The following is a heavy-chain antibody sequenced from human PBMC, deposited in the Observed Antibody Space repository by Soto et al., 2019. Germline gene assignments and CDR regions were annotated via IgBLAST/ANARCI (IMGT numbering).Heavy chain of an antibody. CDR1: GYTFNSHA. Sequence: GASVKVSCKASGYTFNSHAIHWMRHAPGQRLEWMGWINAGNGNTYYSEKFKGRVSLTRDTVATTVYMELTSLTSEDTGVYYCARDLSGIGWYVDWFDPWGQGTLVTVSS. V-gene: IGHV1-3*01. CDR2: INAGNGNT. J-gene: IGHJ5*02. D-gene: IGHD6-19*01. CDR3: ARDLSGIGWYVDWFDP.